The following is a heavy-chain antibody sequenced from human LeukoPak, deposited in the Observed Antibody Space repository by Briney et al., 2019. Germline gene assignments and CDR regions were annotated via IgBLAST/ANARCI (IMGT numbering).Heavy chain of an antibody. CDR2: IWYDGGNK. CDR3: ARDDHTDLVDY. J-gene: IGHJ4*02. Sequence: QPGGSLRLSCAASGFTFSSYGMHWVRQAPGKGLEWVALIWYDGGNKYFADSVKGRFTISRDNAKNSLYLQMNSLRAEDTAVYYCARDDHTDLVDYWGQGTLVTVSS. V-gene: IGHV3-33*08. D-gene: IGHD1-14*01. CDR1: GFTFSSYG.